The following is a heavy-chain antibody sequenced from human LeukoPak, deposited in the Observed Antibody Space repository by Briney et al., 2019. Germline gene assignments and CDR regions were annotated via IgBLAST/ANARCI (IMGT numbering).Heavy chain of an antibody. CDR3: ARGRSGSYGFFDY. D-gene: IGHD3-10*01. Sequence: GGSQRLSCAGSGFTFSTSWMHWVRHAPGKGLVWVSRIDSNGSRITYADSVKGRFTISRDNAKNTVYLQMNSLRAEDTAVYYCARGRSGSYGFFDYWSLGNLVTVSS. J-gene: IGHJ4*02. V-gene: IGHV3-74*03. CDR1: GFTFSTSW. CDR2: IDSNGSRI.